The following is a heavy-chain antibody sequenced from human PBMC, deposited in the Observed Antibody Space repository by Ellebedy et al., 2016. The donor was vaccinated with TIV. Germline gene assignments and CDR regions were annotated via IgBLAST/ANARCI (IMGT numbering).Heavy chain of an antibody. CDR3: ARDLRGPTNWFDS. CDR2: IHSTGRT. Sequence: MPSETLSLTCSVSGGSVSSTRYYWAWIRQPPGKGLEWIGYIHSTGRTHYNPSLESRTTISMDTSKNQFSLELTSVTAADTAIYYCARDLRGPTNWFDSWGQGTLVIVS. J-gene: IGHJ5*01. V-gene: IGHV4-39*07. CDR1: GGSVSSTRYY.